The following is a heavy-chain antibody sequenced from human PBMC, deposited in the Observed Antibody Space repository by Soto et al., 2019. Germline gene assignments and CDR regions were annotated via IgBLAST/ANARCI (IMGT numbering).Heavy chain of an antibody. Sequence: QVHLVQSGAEVKKPGASVTVSCKGSGYAFTTYGITWVRQAPGQGLEWMGWISDHTGNTNYAQKLQGRVTVTRDTSTSTAYMELRSLRSDDTAVYYCARWRYGDYWGQGALVTGSS. CDR3: ARWRYGDY. D-gene: IGHD1-1*01. J-gene: IGHJ4*02. CDR1: GYAFTTYG. V-gene: IGHV1-18*01. CDR2: ISDHTGNT.